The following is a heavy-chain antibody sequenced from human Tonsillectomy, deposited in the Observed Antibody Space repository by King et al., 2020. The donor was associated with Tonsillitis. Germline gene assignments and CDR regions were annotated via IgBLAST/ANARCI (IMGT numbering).Heavy chain of an antibody. V-gene: IGHV3-23*04. J-gene: IGHJ4*02. D-gene: IGHD6-19*01. CDR3: AAGGWFYYVDY. Sequence: VQLVESGGGLVQPGGSLRLSCGASGLTFSSYAMTWVRQAPGKGLEWVSSISGSGGRAYYADSVKGRFTISRENSKNTLFLQINSLRAQDTAVYYCAAGGWFYYVDYWGQGTLVTVSS. CDR1: GLTFSSYA. CDR2: ISGSGGRA.